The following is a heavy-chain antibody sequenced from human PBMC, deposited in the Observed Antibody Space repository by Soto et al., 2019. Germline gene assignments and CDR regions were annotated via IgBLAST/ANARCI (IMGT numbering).Heavy chain of an antibody. CDR2: IYYSGST. V-gene: IGHV4-31*03. CDR3: ARAAHYDFWSGYPNWYFDL. Sequence: QVQLQESGPGLVKPSQTLSLTCTVSGGSISSGGYYWSWIRQHPGKGLEWIGYIYYSGSTYYNPSLKSRVTISVDTSKNRFSLKLSSVTAADTAVYYCARAAHYDFWSGYPNWYFDLWGRGTLVTVSS. D-gene: IGHD3-3*01. J-gene: IGHJ2*01. CDR1: GGSISSGGYY.